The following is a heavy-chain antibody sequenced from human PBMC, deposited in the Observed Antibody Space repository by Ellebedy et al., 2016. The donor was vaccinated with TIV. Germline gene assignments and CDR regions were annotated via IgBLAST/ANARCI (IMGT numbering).Heavy chain of an antibody. J-gene: IGHJ3*02. CDR1: GFIFSNYG. CDR3: ARERCESNGYCNHDAFDI. D-gene: IGHD2-8*01. V-gene: IGHV3-30*19. CDR2: ISYDGSNK. Sequence: GGSLRLXXAASGFIFSNYGMHWVRQAPGKGLEWVAIISYDGSNKYYADSVKGRFTISRDNSKNTLYLQMNSLRAEDTAVYYCARERCESNGYCNHDAFDIWGQGTMVTVSS.